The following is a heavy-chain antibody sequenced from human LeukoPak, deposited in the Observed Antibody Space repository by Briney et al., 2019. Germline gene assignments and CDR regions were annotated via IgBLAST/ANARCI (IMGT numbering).Heavy chain of an antibody. J-gene: IGHJ4*02. Sequence: GGSLRLSCAASGFTVSSNYMSWVRQAPGKGLEWVSVIYSGGSTYYADSVKGRFTISRDNSKNTLYLQMNSLRAEDTAVYYCARAGPSGNWALDYWGQGTLVTVSS. CDR3: ARAGPSGNWALDY. V-gene: IGHV3-66*01. D-gene: IGHD3-10*01. CDR1: GFTVSSNY. CDR2: IYSGGST.